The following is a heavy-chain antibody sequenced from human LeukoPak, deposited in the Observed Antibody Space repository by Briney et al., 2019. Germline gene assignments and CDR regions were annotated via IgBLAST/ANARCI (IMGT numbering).Heavy chain of an antibody. CDR2: ISGSGGST. D-gene: IGHD3-3*01. V-gene: IGHV3-23*01. CDR3: ARGDYYDFWSGPPLNY. CDR1: GFTFSSYA. Sequence: GSLRLSCAASGFTFSSYAMSWVRQAPGKGLEWVSAISGSGGSTYYADSVKGRFTISRDNSKNSLYLQMNSLRAEDTAVYYCARGDYYDFWSGPPLNYWGQGTLVTVSS. J-gene: IGHJ4*02.